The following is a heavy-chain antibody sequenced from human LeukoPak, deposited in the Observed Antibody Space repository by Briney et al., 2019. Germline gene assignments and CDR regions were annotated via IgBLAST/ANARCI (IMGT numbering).Heavy chain of an antibody. J-gene: IGHJ6*02. CDR3: ARGPGYSLYYYYYGMDV. CDR2: ISSSSSYI. Sequence: GGSLRLPCAASGFTFSSYSMDWVRQAPGKGLEWVSSISSSSSYIYYADSVKGRFTISRDNAKNSLYLQMNSLRAEDTAVYYCARGPGYSLYYYYYGMDVWGQGTTVTVSS. V-gene: IGHV3-21*01. D-gene: IGHD3-22*01. CDR1: GFTFSSYS.